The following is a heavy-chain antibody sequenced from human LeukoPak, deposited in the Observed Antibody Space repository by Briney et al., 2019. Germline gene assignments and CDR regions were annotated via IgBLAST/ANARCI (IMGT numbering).Heavy chain of an antibody. J-gene: IGHJ6*04. CDR3: ARASTFQFGEPLSYGMDV. V-gene: IGHV3-30*04. CDR2: ISYDGSNK. D-gene: IGHD3-10*01. CDR1: GFTFSSYA. Sequence: GRSLRLSCAASGFTFSSYAMHWVRQAPGKGLEWVAVISYDGSNKYYADSVKGRFTISRDNSKNTLYLQMNSLRAEDTTVYYCARASTFQFGEPLSYGMDVWGKGTTVTVSS.